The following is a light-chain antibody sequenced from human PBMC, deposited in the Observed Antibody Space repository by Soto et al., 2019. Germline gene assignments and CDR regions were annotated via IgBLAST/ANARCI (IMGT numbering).Light chain of an antibody. J-gene: IGKJ1*01. CDR1: QSVSARY. CDR2: GAS. Sequence: EIVLTQSPGTLSLSPGERATLSCRASQSVSARYVAWYQRKPGQAPRLLIYGASNRATDIPVRFSASGSGTDFTLTITRLEPEDFAVYICQQYAVSPPTFGLGIKVEFK. V-gene: IGKV3-20*01. CDR3: QQYAVSPPT.